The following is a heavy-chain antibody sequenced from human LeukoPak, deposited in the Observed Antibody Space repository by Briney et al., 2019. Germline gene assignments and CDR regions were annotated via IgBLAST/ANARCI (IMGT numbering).Heavy chain of an antibody. V-gene: IGHV1-18*01. CDR3: ARDSSQYYYYYMDV. J-gene: IGHJ6*03. CDR1: GYTFTSYG. CDR2: ISAYNGNT. D-gene: IGHD6-13*01. Sequence: ASVKVSCKASGYTFTSYGISWVRQAPGQGLEWMGWISAYNGNTNYAQKLQGRVTMTTDTSTSTAYMELRSLRSDDTAVYYCARDSSQYYYYYMDVWGKGTTVTVSS.